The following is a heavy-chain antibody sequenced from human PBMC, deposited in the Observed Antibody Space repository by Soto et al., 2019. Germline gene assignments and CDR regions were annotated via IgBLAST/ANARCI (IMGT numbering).Heavy chain of an antibody. CDR2: IIPIFRST. Sequence: QVQLVQSGAEVKKPGSSVKVSCKASGGTFNSYALTWVRQAPGHGLEWMGGIIPIFRSTNYAQKLQGRVTITANRSTSTAYMELSSLRSDDPAVYSCARVLHPPYGSGLRSLYWYFDLWGRGTLVTVSS. V-gene: IGHV1-69*06. CDR1: GGTFNSYA. J-gene: IGHJ2*01. CDR3: ARVLHPPYGSGLRSLYWYFDL. D-gene: IGHD6-19*01.